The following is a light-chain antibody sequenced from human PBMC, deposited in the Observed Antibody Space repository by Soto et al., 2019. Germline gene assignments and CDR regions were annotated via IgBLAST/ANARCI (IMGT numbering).Light chain of an antibody. J-gene: IGKJ1*01. CDR3: QQYETYWT. CDR1: QSISSW. V-gene: IGKV1-5*01. CDR2: DAY. Sequence: DIQMTQSPSTLSASVGDRVTNTCRASQSISSWLAWYQQKPGKAPNLLIYDAYNLDSGVPSRFSDSGSGTEFTLTFSSLQPDDFATYYCQQYETYWTFGQGTKV.